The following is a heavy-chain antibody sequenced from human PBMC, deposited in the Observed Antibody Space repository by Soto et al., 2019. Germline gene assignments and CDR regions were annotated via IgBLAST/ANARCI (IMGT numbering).Heavy chain of an antibody. D-gene: IGHD5-18*01. CDR1: GFTFSSYG. CDR2: IWYDGSNK. CDR3: ARACRAAMAPPGYYYYGMDV. J-gene: IGHJ6*02. V-gene: IGHV3-33*01. Sequence: QVPLVESGGGVVQPGRSLRLSCAASGFTFSSYGMHWVRQAPGKGLEWVAVIWYDGSNKYYADSVKGRFTISRDNSKTTLYLQMNSRRAEDTAVYYCARACRAAMAPPGYYYYGMDVWGQGTTVTVSS.